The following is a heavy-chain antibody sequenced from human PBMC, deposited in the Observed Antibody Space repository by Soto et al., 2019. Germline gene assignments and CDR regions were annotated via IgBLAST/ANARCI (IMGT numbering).Heavy chain of an antibody. V-gene: IGHV1-46*01. CDR1: GYIFTAYS. J-gene: IGHJ1*01. CDR2: VNPSGGST. CDR3: AREEHCSDGICYSEYFQR. Sequence: QVQLVQSGAEVKKPGASVKVSCKASGYIFTAYSMHWVRQAPGQGLEWMGVVNPSGGSTNYAQKFQGRITMTRDTSTSTVYMDLSSLTSEDTAVYYCAREEHCSDGICYSEYFQRWGQGTLVTVSS. D-gene: IGHD2-15*01.